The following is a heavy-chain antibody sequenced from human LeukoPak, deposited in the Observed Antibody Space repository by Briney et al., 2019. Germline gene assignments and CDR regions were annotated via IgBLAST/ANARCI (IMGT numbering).Heavy chain of an antibody. V-gene: IGHV1-3*01. J-gene: IGHJ4*02. D-gene: IGHD3-16*01. Sequence: GASVKVSCKASGYTFTSYGISWVRQAPGQGLEWMGWINAGNGNTKYSQKFQGRVTITRDTSASTAYMELSSLRSEDTAVYYCASVYPHPPGGYFDYWGQGTLVTVSS. CDR1: GYTFTSYG. CDR2: INAGNGNT. CDR3: ASVYPHPPGGYFDY.